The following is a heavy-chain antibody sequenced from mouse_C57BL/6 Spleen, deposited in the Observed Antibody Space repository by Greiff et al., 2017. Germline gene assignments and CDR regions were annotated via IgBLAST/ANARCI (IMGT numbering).Heavy chain of an antibody. V-gene: IGHV14-4*01. Sequence: VQLQQSGAELVRPGASVKLSCTASGFNIKDDYMHWVKQRPEQGLEWIGWIDPENGDTEYASKFQGKATITADTSSNTAYLQHSSLTSEDTAVYDCTTLYYYAMDYWGQGTTVTGAS. J-gene: IGHJ4*01. CDR2: IDPENGDT. CDR3: TTLYYYAMDY. CDR1: GFNIKDDY.